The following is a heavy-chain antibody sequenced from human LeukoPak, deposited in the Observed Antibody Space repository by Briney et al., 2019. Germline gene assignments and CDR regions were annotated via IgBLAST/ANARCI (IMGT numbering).Heavy chain of an antibody. CDR1: GYTFTSYD. D-gene: IGHD4-17*01. CDR3: ATGITVTIIDFDY. Sequence: ASVKVSCKASGYTFTSYDINWVRQATGQGLKWMGWMNPNSGNTGYAQKFQGRVTITRNTSISTAYMELSSLRSEDTAVYYCATGITVTIIDFDYWGQGTLVTVSS. CDR2: MNPNSGNT. V-gene: IGHV1-8*03. J-gene: IGHJ4*02.